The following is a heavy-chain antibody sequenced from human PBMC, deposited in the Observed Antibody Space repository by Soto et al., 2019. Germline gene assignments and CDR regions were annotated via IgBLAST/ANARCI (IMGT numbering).Heavy chain of an antibody. Sequence: HPRWSLRLSCVGSGFIFSNNGMHWFRQTPGKGLEWVAFMSYDGSDTFYADSVKGRFTISRDNSKNTLFLHMSNLRAEDTAMYYCTIVRVADSALDHWGQGTLVTVSS. CDR1: GFIFSNNG. J-gene: IGHJ4*02. CDR3: TIVRVADSALDH. D-gene: IGHD3-10*02. V-gene: IGHV3-30*03. CDR2: MSYDGSDT.